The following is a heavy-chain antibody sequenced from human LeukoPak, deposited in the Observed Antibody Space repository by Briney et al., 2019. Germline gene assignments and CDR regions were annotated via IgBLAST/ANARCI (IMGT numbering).Heavy chain of an antibody. CDR1: GFAFSRYW. V-gene: IGHV3-7*01. CDR3: ARHFGNTASNDY. CDR2: IKTDGSGQ. D-gene: IGHD2-2*02. J-gene: IGHJ4*02. Sequence: GGSLRLSCAASGFAFSRYWMSWVRQAPGKGLVWVSDIKTDGSGQYYVDSVKGRFTISRDNAKTSLYLEMNSLSAEDTAAFCCARHFGNTASNDYWGQGTLVTVSS.